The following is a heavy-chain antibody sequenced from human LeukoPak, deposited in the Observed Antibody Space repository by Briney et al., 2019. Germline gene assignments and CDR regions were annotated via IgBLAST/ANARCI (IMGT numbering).Heavy chain of an antibody. CDR1: GYTFTSYD. V-gene: IGHV1-8*01. CDR2: MNPNSGNT. D-gene: IGHD3-3*01. J-gene: IGHJ6*03. CDR3: ARVTGYYDFWSGYYNYYYYMDV. Sequence: SVKASCKASGYTFTSYDINWVRQATGQGLEWMGWMNPNSGNTGYAQKFQGRVTMTRNTSISIAYMELSSLRSEDTAVYYCARVTGYYDFWSGYYNYYYYMDVWGKGTTVTVSS.